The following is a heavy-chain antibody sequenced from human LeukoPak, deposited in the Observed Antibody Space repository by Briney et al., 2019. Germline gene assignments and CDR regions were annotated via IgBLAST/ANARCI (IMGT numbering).Heavy chain of an antibody. CDR1: GFTFSSYG. J-gene: IGHJ6*04. CDR2: ISGSGGST. CDR3: AKDRVFLMVRGDLYV. V-gene: IGHV3-23*01. D-gene: IGHD3-10*01. Sequence: PGGSLRLSCAASGFTFSSYGMSRVRQAPGKGLEWVSAISGSGGSTYYADSVKGRFTISRDNAKNTLYLQMNSLRAEDTAVYYCAKDRVFLMVRGDLYVWGKGTTVTVSS.